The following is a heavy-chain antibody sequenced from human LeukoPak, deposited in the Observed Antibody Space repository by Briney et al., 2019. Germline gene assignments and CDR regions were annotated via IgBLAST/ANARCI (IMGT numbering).Heavy chain of an antibody. CDR1: GFTFSSYG. V-gene: IGHV3-30*03. J-gene: IGHJ4*02. CDR2: ISYDGSNK. D-gene: IGHD1-26*01. Sequence: GKSLRLSCAASGFTFSSYGIHWVRQAPGKGLEWVAVISYDGSNKYYAGSVKGRFTISRDNSKNTLYLQMNSLRAEDTAVYYCARDRGSYWDGGNDYWGQGALVTVSS. CDR3: ARDRGSYWDGGNDY.